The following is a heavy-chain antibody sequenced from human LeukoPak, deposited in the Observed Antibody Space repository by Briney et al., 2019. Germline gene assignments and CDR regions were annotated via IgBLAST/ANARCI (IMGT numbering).Heavy chain of an antibody. CDR3: ARGLRYFDWLSGLFD. J-gene: IGHJ4*02. Sequence: SETLSLTCAVYGGSFSGYYWSWIRQPPGKGLEWIGEINHSGSTNYNPSLKSRVTISVDTSKNQFSLKLSSATAADTAVYYCARGLRYFDWLSGLFDWGQGTLVTVSS. CDR2: INHSGST. V-gene: IGHV4-34*01. D-gene: IGHD3-9*01. CDR1: GGSFSGYY.